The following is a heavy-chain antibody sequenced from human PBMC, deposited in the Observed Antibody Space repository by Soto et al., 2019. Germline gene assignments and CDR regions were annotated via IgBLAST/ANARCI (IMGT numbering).Heavy chain of an antibody. V-gene: IGHV5-51*01. D-gene: IGHD2-2*01. CDR1: GYRFTNYW. J-gene: IGHJ5*02. CDR3: ARYYCSGTTCYEFDD. Sequence: GESLKISCKGSGYRFTNYWIGWVRQMPGKGLEWMGIIYPGDSDTRYSPSFQGQVTISADKSINTAYLQWSSLKASDTAMYYCARYYCSGTTCYEFDDWGQGTQVTVSS. CDR2: IYPGDSDT.